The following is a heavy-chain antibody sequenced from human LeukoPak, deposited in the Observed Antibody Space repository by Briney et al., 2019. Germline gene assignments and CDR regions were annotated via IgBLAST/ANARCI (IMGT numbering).Heavy chain of an antibody. CDR3: AKDQWELLFSGFDY. CDR1: GFTFSSYS. J-gene: IGHJ4*02. V-gene: IGHV3-23*01. CDR2: ISGSGGST. D-gene: IGHD1-26*01. Sequence: GGSLRLSCAASGFTFSSYSMNWVRQAPGKGLEWVSAISGSGGSTYYADSVKGRFTISRDNSKNTLYLQVNSLRAEDTAVYYCAKDQWELLFSGFDYWGQGTLVTVSS.